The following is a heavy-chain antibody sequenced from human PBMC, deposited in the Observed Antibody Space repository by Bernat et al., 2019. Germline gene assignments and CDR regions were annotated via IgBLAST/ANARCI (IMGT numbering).Heavy chain of an antibody. CDR3: ASRGPYGDYFFDY. CDR1: GGSISSGGYY. J-gene: IGHJ4*02. D-gene: IGHD4-17*01. V-gene: IGHV4-39*01. Sequence: QVQLQESGPGLVKPSQTLSLTCTVSGGSISSGGYYWGWIRQPPGKGLEWIGSIYYSGSTYYNPSLKSRVTISVDTSKNQFSLKLSSVTAADTAVYYCASRGPYGDYFFDYWGQGTLVTVSS. CDR2: IYYSGST.